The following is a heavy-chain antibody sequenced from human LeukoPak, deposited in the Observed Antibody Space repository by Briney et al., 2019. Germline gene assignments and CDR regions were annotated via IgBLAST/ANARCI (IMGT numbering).Heavy chain of an antibody. V-gene: IGHV3-7*01. CDR2: MKEDGTEE. Sequence: GGSLRLSCAASGFTFSNYWMSWVRQAPGKGLEWVANMKEDGTEEYYVHSVKGRFTIFRDNAKNSLYLQMHSLRDEDSAVYYCAREIPGGAVSLDYWGQGTLVTVAS. CDR3: AREIPGGAVSLDY. D-gene: IGHD1-26*01. J-gene: IGHJ4*02. CDR1: GFTFSNYW.